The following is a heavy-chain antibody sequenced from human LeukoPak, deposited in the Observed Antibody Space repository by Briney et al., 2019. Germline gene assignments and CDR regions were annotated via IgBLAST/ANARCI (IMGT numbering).Heavy chain of an antibody. CDR3: AKDRETTASGTFDY. Sequence: PGGSLRLSCAASGFTFDKYSMHYIRQAPGKGLEWVAVILEDGRIKKYADSVKDRFTISRDNTNNTLYLQMNRLRAEDTGIYFCAKDRETTASGTFDYWGLGTLVAVSS. V-gene: IGHV3-30*18. CDR2: ILEDGRIK. J-gene: IGHJ4*02. CDR1: GFTFDKYS. D-gene: IGHD1-1*01.